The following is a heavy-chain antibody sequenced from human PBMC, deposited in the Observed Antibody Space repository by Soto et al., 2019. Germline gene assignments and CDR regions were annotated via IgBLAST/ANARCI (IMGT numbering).Heavy chain of an antibody. CDR3: GAYSGYDPFDY. J-gene: IGHJ4*02. CDR1: GVSISSNNYY. V-gene: IGHV4-39*01. CDR2: IFYSGST. D-gene: IGHD5-12*01. Sequence: SETLSLTCTVSGVSISSNNYYWGWVRQPPGEGLEWIGSIFYSGSTSYNPSLKSRVTISADTSTHQFSLKLSSVTAADTAVYYCGAYSGYDPFDYWGQGTLVTVSS.